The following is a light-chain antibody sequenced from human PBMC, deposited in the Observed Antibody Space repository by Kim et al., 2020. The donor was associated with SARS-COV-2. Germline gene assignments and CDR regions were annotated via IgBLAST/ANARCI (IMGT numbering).Light chain of an antibody. CDR1: SSDVGGYNY. Sequence: GQSITISCTGTSSDVGGYNYVSWYQQHPGKAPNLMIYDVSNRPSGVSNRFSGSKSGNTASLTISGLQAEDEADYYCSSYTSSSLVVFGGGTQLTVL. V-gene: IGLV2-14*03. CDR3: SSYTSSSLVV. CDR2: DVS. J-gene: IGLJ2*01.